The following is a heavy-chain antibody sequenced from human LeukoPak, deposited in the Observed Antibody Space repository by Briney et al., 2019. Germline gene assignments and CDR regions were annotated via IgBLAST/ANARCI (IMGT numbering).Heavy chain of an antibody. V-gene: IGHV3-74*01. CDR3: ASDRVYYGLDV. CDR2: INGDGTST. J-gene: IGHJ6*02. Sequence: GGSLRLSCAASGFTFSIYNMHWVRQAPGKGLVWVSRINGDGTSTNYADSVKGRFTISRDNAKNTLYLQMNSLRVEDTAVYYCASDRVYYGLDVWGQGTTVTVSS. CDR1: GFTFSIYN.